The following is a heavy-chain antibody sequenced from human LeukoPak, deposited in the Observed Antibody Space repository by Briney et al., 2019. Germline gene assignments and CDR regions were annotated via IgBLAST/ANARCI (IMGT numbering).Heavy chain of an antibody. J-gene: IGHJ5*02. CDR2: IYHSGST. CDR3: ARLSVGYSSGWWNWFDP. V-gene: IGHV4-38-2*02. D-gene: IGHD6-19*01. CDR1: GYSISSGYY. Sequence: SETLSLTCTVSGYSISSGYYWGWIRQPPGKGLEWIGSIYHSGSTYYNPSLKSRVTISVDTSKNQFSLKLSSVAAADTAVYYCARLSVGYSSGWWNWFDPWGQGTLVTVSS.